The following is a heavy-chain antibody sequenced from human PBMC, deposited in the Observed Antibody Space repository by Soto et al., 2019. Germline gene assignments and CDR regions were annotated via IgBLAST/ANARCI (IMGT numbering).Heavy chain of an antibody. D-gene: IGHD2-8*01. CDR1: GGSFSSSSHY. CDR2: IYYDGRT. CDR3: ARRSHTNWPAY. J-gene: IGHJ4*01. Sequence: ETLSLTCTVSGGSFSSSSHYWVWIRQPPGKGLEWVGSIYYDGRTYYNASLKSRVTISVDTSKNQFSLKVNSVTVADTAVYYCARRSHTNWPAYWGHGTQVTVSS. V-gene: IGHV4-39*01.